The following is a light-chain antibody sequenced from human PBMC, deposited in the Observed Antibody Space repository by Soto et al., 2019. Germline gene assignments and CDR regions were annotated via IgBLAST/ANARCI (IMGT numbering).Light chain of an antibody. V-gene: IGKV1-8*01. CDR1: QGIISY. CDR3: QQYDSYPYT. J-gene: IGKJ2*01. Sequence: AIRMTQSPSSFSASTGDRVTITCRASQGIISYLAWYQQKPGKAPKLLIYAASTLQSGGPSRFSGSGSGTDFTLTRSGLQSEDFGTYYRQQYDSYPYTGGEGTKLEIK. CDR2: AAS.